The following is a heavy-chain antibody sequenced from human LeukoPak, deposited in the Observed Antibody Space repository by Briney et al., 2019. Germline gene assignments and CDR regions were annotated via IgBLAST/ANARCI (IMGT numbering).Heavy chain of an antibody. V-gene: IGHV3-74*01. Sequence: PGGSLRLSCAASGFTFSSYWMHWVRQAPGKGLVWVSRINSDGSSTSYADSVKGRFTTSRDNAKNTLYLQMNSLRAEDTAVYYCARAVTSRYCGGDCVDDAFDIWGQGTMVAVSS. CDR2: INSDGSST. CDR3: ARAVTSRYCGGDCVDDAFDI. CDR1: GFTFSSYW. D-gene: IGHD2-21*02. J-gene: IGHJ3*02.